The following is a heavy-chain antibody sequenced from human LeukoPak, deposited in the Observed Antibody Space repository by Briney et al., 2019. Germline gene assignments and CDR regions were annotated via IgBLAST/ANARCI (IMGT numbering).Heavy chain of an antibody. Sequence: GGSLRLSCAASGFVFSNNEMHWVRQAPGKGLEWVAYFSRDGNDVHYADSARGRFTISSDKSTNFVVLQMNRLRVEDTAVYYCARGRLLRLESFFDLWGQGTLVTVSS. CDR3: ARGRLLRLESFFDL. D-gene: IGHD2-21*01. J-gene: IGHJ4*02. V-gene: IGHV3-48*03. CDR2: FSRDGNDV. CDR1: GFVFSNNE.